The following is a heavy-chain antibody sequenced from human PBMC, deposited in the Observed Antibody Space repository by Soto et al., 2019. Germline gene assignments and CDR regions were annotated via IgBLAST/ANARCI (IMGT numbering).Heavy chain of an antibody. CDR1: GYTFTSYG. D-gene: IGHD2-15*01. V-gene: IGHV1-18*01. CDR3: AKMDDATYCRGGNCPYFFDY. J-gene: IGHJ4*02. CDR2: ISAYNGNT. Sequence: ASVKVSCKASGYTFTSYGISWVRQAPGQGLEWMGWISAYNGNTNYAQKLQGRVTMTTDTSTSTAYMELRSLRSDDTAVYFCAKMDDATYCRGGNCPYFFDYWGQG.